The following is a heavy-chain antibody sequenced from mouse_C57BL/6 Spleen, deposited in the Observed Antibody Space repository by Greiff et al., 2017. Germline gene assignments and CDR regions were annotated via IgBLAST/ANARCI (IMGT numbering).Heavy chain of an antibody. CDR2: ISDGGSYT. J-gene: IGHJ3*01. CDR1: GFTFSSYA. V-gene: IGHV5-4*01. Sequence: EVQLVESGGGLVKPGGSLKLSCAASGFTFSSYAMSWVRQTPEKRLEWVATISDGGSYTYYPDNVKGRFTISRDNAKNNLYLQMSHLKSEDTAMYYCAREGYDGYFAYWGQGTLVTVSA. CDR3: AREGYDGYFAY. D-gene: IGHD2-3*01.